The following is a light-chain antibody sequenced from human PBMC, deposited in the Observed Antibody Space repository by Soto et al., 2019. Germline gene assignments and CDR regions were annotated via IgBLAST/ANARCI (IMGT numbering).Light chain of an antibody. CDR1: ESIRSNS. CDR3: QQYENSPIT. J-gene: IGKJ5*01. V-gene: IGKV3-20*01. CDR2: GAS. Sequence: ETVLTQSPGTLSLSPGETATLSCRASESIRSNSLAWYQQKPGQPPRLLIYGASNRATDIPDRFSGSGCGTDFTLTITRLESGVYSVYDYQQYENSPITFGQETRLDIK.